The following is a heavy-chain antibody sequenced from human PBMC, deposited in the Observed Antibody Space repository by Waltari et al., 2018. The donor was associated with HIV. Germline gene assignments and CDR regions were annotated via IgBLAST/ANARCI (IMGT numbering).Heavy chain of an antibody. J-gene: IGHJ4*02. Sequence: QLQLQESGPGLVKPSETLSLTCTVSGDSISSSSYYWGWIRQPPGKGLEWIGSIDYSVNTYYNPSLRRRVTISVDTSKNQFSLKLRSVTAADTAVYYCARQTTTGIIPGPSHYWGLGTLVTVSS. V-gene: IGHV4-39*01. D-gene: IGHD1-1*01. CDR2: IDYSVNT. CDR1: GDSISSSSYY. CDR3: ARQTTTGIIPGPSHY.